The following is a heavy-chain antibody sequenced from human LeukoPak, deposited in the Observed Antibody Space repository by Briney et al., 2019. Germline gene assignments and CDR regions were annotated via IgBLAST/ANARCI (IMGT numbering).Heavy chain of an antibody. CDR2: IYYSGST. Sequence: SETLSLTCTVSGGSISSGGYYWSWIRQHPGKGLEWIGYIYYSGSTYYNPSLKSRVTISVDTSKNQFYLKLSSVTAADTAVYYCARVRAYCGGDCYYLDYWGQGTLVTVSS. V-gene: IGHV4-31*03. CDR3: ARVRAYCGGDCYYLDY. D-gene: IGHD2-21*01. J-gene: IGHJ4*02. CDR1: GGSISSGGYY.